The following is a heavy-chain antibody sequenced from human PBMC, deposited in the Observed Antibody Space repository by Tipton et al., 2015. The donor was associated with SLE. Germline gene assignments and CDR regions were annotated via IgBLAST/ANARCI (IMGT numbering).Heavy chain of an antibody. J-gene: IGHJ4*02. CDR2: ISGSGGST. V-gene: IGHV3-53*01. D-gene: IGHD6-19*01. CDR3: ARRVAAGPKDYFDY. CDR1: GFTVSSNY. Sequence: SLRLSCAASGFTVSSNYMSWVRQAPGKGLEWVSAISGSGGSTYYADSVKGRFTISRDNAKNSLYLQMNSLRAEDTAVYYCARRVAAGPKDYFDYWGQGTLVTVSS.